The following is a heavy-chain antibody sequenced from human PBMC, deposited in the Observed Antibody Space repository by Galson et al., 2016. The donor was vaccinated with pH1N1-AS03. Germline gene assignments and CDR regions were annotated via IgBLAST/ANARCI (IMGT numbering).Heavy chain of an antibody. CDR3: ARAKGNSKVWGS. CDR1: GYTFSDYY. Sequence: SVKVSCKASGYTFSDYYLHWVRQAPGQGLEWMGWINPDTGNTDFAQKFQGRVTMTRDRSISTGYMELSRLQSDDTAVHYCARAKGNSKVWGSWGQGSLVTVSS. D-gene: IGHD4-23*01. J-gene: IGHJ5*02. V-gene: IGHV1-2*02. CDR2: INPDTGNT.